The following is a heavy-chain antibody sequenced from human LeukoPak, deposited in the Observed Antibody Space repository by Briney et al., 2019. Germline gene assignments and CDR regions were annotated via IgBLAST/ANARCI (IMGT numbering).Heavy chain of an antibody. Sequence: GGSLRLSCAASGFNFNDAAMTWVRQAPGKGLEWVSLIASSGRNTYYTDSVRGRFTISRDNSQSTVFLQMNSLRAEDTALYYCAKDLHYYVAMDVWGQGTAVTVSS. V-gene: IGHV3-23*01. D-gene: IGHD3-10*02. CDR3: AKDLHYYVAMDV. CDR2: IASSGRNT. J-gene: IGHJ6*02. CDR1: GFNFNDAA.